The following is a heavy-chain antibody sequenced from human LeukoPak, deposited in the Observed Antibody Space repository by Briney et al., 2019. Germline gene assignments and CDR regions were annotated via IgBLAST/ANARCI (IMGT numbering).Heavy chain of an antibody. Sequence: VASVKVSFKASGYTFTGYYMHWVRQAPGQGLEWMGWINPNSGGTNYAQKFQGRVTMTRDTSISTAYMELSRLRSDDTAVYYCAREPSERIIAAAGPYYYYYGMDVWGQGTTVTVSS. CDR3: AREPSERIIAAAGPYYYYYGMDV. V-gene: IGHV1-2*02. D-gene: IGHD6-13*01. CDR2: INPNSGGT. J-gene: IGHJ6*02. CDR1: GYTFTGYY.